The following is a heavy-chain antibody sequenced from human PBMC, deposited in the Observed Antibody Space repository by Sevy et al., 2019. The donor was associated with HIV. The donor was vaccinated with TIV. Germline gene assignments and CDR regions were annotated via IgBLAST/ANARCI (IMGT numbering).Heavy chain of an antibody. V-gene: IGHV3-48*02. D-gene: IGHD3-10*01. Sequence: GGSLRLSCAASGFRFGDYRMNWVRQAPGKGLEWVSYITSSSNTINYADSVKGRFTTSRDNGRNSLYLQINSLRHEDTAVYYCARDRGRGEVALDLWGQGTLVTVSS. CDR2: ITSSSNTI. J-gene: IGHJ5*02. CDR3: ARDRGRGEVALDL. CDR1: GFRFGDYR.